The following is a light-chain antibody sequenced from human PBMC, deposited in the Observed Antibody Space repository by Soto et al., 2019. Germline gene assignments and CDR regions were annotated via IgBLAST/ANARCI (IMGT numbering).Light chain of an antibody. V-gene: IGKV3-11*01. Sequence: EIVLTQSPATLSLSPGEKATLSCRASQSVRTSLAWYQQKPGQAPRLLIYDASNRATGIPARFSGSGSGTDFTLTISSLEPEDCAVYFCQQRANWPPVTFGPGTKLSIK. J-gene: IGKJ3*01. CDR3: QQRANWPPVT. CDR1: QSVRTS. CDR2: DAS.